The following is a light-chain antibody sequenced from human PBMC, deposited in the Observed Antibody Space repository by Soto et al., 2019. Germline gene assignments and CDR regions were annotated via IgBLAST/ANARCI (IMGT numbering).Light chain of an antibody. V-gene: IGKV3D-20*02. CDR2: DAS. Sequence: EIVLTQSPGTLSLSPGERATLSCRASQSVTNRRLAWYQQKPGQAPKVLIYDASNRATGIPARFSGSGSGTDFTLTISSLEPEDFAVYYCQQRSNWLLTFGGGTKVDIK. CDR3: QQRSNWLLT. CDR1: QSVTNRR. J-gene: IGKJ4*01.